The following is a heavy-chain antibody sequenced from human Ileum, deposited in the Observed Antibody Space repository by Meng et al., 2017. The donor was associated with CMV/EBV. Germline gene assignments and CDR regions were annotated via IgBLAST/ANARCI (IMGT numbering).Heavy chain of an antibody. D-gene: IGHD3-16*01. V-gene: IGHV3-74*01. CDR1: GFTFTSYW. J-gene: IGHJ4*02. CDR3: TRDGGLGTPFDY. Sequence: VRLVESGGCLVQPGRSLRLSCEASGFTFTSYWIHWVRQAPRKGLVWVSRITNDETAANYAASVEDRFTISRDNTKNTVYLQMDSLRPEDTAVYYCTRDGGLGTPFDYWGQGTLVTVSS. CDR2: ITNDETAA.